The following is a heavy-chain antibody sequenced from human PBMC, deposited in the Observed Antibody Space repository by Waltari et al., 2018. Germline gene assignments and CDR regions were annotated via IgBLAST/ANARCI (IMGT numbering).Heavy chain of an antibody. CDR1: GGSISSGSSY. J-gene: IGHJ3*02. CDR2: IYTSGST. Sequence: QVQLQESGPGLVKPSQTLSLTCTVSGGSISSGSSYWSWIRQPAGKGLEWIGRIYTSGSTNYNPSLKSRVTISVDTSKNQFSLKLSSVTAADTVVYYCARAGGIFGSSTRGVAFDIWGQGTMVTVSS. D-gene: IGHD2-2*01. V-gene: IGHV4-61*02. CDR3: ARAGGIFGSSTRGVAFDI.